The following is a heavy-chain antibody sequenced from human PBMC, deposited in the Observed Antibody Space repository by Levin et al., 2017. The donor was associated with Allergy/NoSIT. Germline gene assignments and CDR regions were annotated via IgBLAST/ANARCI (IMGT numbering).Heavy chain of an antibody. CDR3: ARDSGSSWSYYYYYMDV. CDR2: ISSSSSYI. V-gene: IGHV3-21*01. D-gene: IGHD6-13*01. J-gene: IGHJ6*03. CDR1: GFTFSSYS. Sequence: ASVKVSCAASGFTFSSYSMNWVRQAPGKGLEWVSSISSSSSYIYYADSVKGRFTISRDNAKNSLYLQMNSLRAEDTAVYYCARDSGSSWSYYYYYMDVWGKGTTVTVSS.